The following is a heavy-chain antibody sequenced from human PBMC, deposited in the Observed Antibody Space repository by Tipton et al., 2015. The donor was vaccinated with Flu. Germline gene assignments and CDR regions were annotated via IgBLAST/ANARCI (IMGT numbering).Heavy chain of an antibody. V-gene: IGHV3-53*01. CDR1: GFTVSSNY. D-gene: IGHD4/OR15-4a*01. J-gene: IGHJ3*02. Sequence: SLRLSCAASGFTVSSNYMSWVRQAPGKGLGWVSVIYSDGSTYYADSVKGRITISGDNSKNTLYLQINSLRAEDTAVYYCARAPPRCDLGAFDIWGQGTMVSV. CDR2: IYSDGST. CDR3: ARAPPRCDLGAFDI.